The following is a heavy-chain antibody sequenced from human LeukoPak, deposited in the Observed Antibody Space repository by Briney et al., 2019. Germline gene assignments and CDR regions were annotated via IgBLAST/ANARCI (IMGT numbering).Heavy chain of an antibody. CDR3: ARAVTSTEGY. J-gene: IGHJ4*02. CDR1: GFVFSSYW. V-gene: IGHV3-7*03. Sequence: GGSLRLSCAASGFVFSSYWMTWVRQAAGKGLEWVASINEGGSRRYYVDSVKGRFTISRDNAQKSLYLEMDSLRADDTAVYYCARAVTSTEGYWGQGTLVTVSS. D-gene: IGHD4-17*01. CDR2: INEGGSRR.